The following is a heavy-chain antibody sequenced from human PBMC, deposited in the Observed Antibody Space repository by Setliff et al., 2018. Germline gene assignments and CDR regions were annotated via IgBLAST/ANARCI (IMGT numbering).Heavy chain of an antibody. J-gene: IGHJ4*02. CDR3: ARDNTMVGATDY. Sequence: SETLSLTCTVSGGSTNNYHWTWIRQPAGKGLEWIGRLYPNGNTNYNPSLKRRVNMSADSSKNNLSLRLKYVTAADTAVYFCARDNTMVGATDYWGLGTLVTVS. CDR1: GGSTNNYH. CDR2: LYPNGNT. D-gene: IGHD1-26*01. V-gene: IGHV4-4*07.